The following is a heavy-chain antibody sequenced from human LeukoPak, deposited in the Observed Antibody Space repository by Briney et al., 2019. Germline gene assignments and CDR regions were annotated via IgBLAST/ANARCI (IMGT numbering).Heavy chain of an antibody. CDR2: ISSSSSYI. V-gene: IGHV3-21*01. Sequence: GGSLRLSCAASGFTFSSYSMNWVRQAPGKGLEWVSSISSSSSYIYYADSVKGRFTISRDNAKNSLYLQMNSLRAEDTAVYYCARDVPADNWNDDTFHNAHFDYWGQGTLVTVSS. CDR3: ARDVPADNWNDDTFHNAHFDY. D-gene: IGHD1-1*01. CDR1: GFTFSSYS. J-gene: IGHJ4*02.